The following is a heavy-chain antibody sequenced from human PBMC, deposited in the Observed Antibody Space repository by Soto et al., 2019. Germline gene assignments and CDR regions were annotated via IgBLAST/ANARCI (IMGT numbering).Heavy chain of an antibody. CDR3: AHRRGGSSGYYYFDY. D-gene: IGHD3-22*01. V-gene: IGHV2-5*02. Sequence: QITLKESGPPLVKPTQTLTLTCTFSGFSLSTSGVGVGWIRQPPGKALEWLALIYWDDDKRYSPSLKSRLTIXXDXSXXQVVLTMTNMDPVDTATYYCAHRRGGSSGYYYFDYWGQGTLVTVSS. J-gene: IGHJ4*02. CDR1: GFSLSTSGVG. CDR2: IYWDDDK.